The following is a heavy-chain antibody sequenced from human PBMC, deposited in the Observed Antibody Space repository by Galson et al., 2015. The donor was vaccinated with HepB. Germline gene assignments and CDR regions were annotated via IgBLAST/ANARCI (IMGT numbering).Heavy chain of an antibody. D-gene: IGHD3-3*01. CDR3: ARAGYDFWSGPGSWFDP. J-gene: IGHJ5*02. CDR2: IYHSGST. CDR1: GGSISSGGYS. V-gene: IGHV4-30-2*01. Sequence: LSLTCAVSGGSISSGGYSWSWIRQPPGKGLEWIGYIYHSGSTYYNPSLKSRVTISVDRSKNQFSLKLSSVTAADTAVYYCARAGYDFWSGPGSWFDPWGQGTLVTVSS.